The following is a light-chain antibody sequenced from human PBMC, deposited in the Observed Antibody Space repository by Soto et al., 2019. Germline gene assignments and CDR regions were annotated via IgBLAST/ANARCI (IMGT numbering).Light chain of an antibody. V-gene: IGKV3-11*01. CDR2: AAS. CDR1: QSVSNY. CDR3: HQYGSSPYT. Sequence: EIVLTQSPATLSLSPGERATLSCRASQSVSNYLAWYQQKPGQAPRLLIYAASNRATGIPARFSGSGSRTDFTLTISSLEPEDFAVYYCHQYGSSPYTFGQGTKVDIK. J-gene: IGKJ2*01.